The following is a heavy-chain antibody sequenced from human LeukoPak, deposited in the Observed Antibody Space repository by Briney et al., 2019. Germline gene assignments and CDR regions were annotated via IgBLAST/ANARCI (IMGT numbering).Heavy chain of an antibody. J-gene: IGHJ4*02. CDR3: ARSVSSRFTSPRRPYYFDY. Sequence: GGSLRLSCAASGFIFSTYAMSWVRQAPGKGLEWVSAISSSGGYTYYADSVKGRFTISRDNSKNTLYLQMNSLRAEDTAVYYCARSVSSRFTSPRRPYYFDYWGQGTLVTVSS. D-gene: IGHD3-10*01. V-gene: IGHV3-23*01. CDR2: ISSSGGYT. CDR1: GFIFSTYA.